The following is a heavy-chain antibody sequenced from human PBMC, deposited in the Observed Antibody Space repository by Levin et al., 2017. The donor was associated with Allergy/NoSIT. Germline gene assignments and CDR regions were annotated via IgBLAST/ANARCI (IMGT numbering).Heavy chain of an antibody. CDR3: ARDWGRNHNWFDP. D-gene: IGHD1-14*01. CDR2: IIPIFGTA. V-gene: IGHV1-69*13. J-gene: IGHJ5*02. Sequence: ASVKVSCKASGGTFSSYAISWVRQAPGQGLEWMGGIIPIFGTANYAQKFQGRVTITADESTSTAYMELSSLRSEDTAVYYCARDWGRNHNWFDPWGQGTLVTVSS. CDR1: GGTFSSYA.